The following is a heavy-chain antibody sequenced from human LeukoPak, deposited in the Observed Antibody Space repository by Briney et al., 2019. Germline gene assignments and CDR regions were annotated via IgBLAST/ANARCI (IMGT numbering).Heavy chain of an antibody. CDR1: GYTFTSYG. J-gene: IGHJ4*02. D-gene: IGHD4-17*01. CDR3: ARDKGGGDYGSFDY. V-gene: IGHV1-18*01. Sequence: ASVKVSCKASGYTFTSYGISWVRQASGQGLEWMGWISAYNGNTDYAQKLQGRVTMTTDTSTSTAYMELRSLRSDDTAVYYCARDKGGGDYGSFDYWGQGTLVTVSS. CDR2: ISAYNGNT.